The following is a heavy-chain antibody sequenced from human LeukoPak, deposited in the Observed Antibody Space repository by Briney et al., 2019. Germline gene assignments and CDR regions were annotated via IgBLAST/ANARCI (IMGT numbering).Heavy chain of an antibody. J-gene: IGHJ4*02. CDR1: GGSISSYY. CDR2: IYYSGST. CDR3: ARHASRYDSSGYYYFDY. Sequence: SETLSLTCTVAGGSISSYYWSWVRQPPGKGLEWIGYIYYSGSTNYNPSLKSRVTISVDTSKNQFSLELTSLTAADTAVYYCARHASRYDSSGYYYFDYWGQGTLATVSS. D-gene: IGHD3-22*01. V-gene: IGHV4-59*08.